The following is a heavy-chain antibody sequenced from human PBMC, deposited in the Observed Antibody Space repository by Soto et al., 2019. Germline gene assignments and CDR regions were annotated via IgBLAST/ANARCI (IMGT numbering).Heavy chain of an antibody. CDR1: GYTFTSYA. J-gene: IGHJ4*02. V-gene: IGHV1-3*05. D-gene: IGHD1-26*01. CDR3: ARVLVGATPVDY. Sequence: QVQLVQSGAEEKKPGASVKVSCKASGYTFTSYAMHWVRQAPGQRLEWMGWINAGNGNTKYSQKFQGRVTITRDTSGSTAYMELSSLRSEDTAVYYCARVLVGATPVDYWGQGTLVTVSS. CDR2: INAGNGNT.